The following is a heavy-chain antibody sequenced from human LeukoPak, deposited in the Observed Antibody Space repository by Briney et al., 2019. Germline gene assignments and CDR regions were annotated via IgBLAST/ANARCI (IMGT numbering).Heavy chain of an antibody. J-gene: IGHJ2*01. CDR3: ARDRDYYDSSGYFNWYFDL. D-gene: IGHD3-22*01. V-gene: IGHV4-39*02. CDR2: FFYSANT. Sequence: SETLSLTCTVSGGSISSTGHSWGWLRQPPGKGLEWIGSFFYSANTHYSPSLKSRVTIFIDTSKNQFSLRLTSVTAADTAVYYCARDRDYYDSSGYFNWYFDLWGRGTLVTVSS. CDR1: GGSISSTGHS.